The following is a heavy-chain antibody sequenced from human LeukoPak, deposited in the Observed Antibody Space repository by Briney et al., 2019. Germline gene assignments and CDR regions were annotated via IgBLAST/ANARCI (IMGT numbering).Heavy chain of an antibody. V-gene: IGHV1-46*01. Sequence: ASVKVSCKPSRYTFTSYYMHWVRQAPGQGRECMGIINPSGGSTSYAQKFQGRVTMTRDTSTSTVYMELSSLRSEDTAVYYCARDDNLAKNTMIQGYWGQGTLVTVSS. D-gene: IGHD3-22*01. CDR2: INPSGGST. J-gene: IGHJ4*02. CDR3: ARDDNLAKNTMIQGY. CDR1: RYTFTSYY.